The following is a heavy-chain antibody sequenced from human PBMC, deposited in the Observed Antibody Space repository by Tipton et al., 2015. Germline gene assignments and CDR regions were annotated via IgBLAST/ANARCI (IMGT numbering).Heavy chain of an antibody. V-gene: IGHV4-31*03. D-gene: IGHD6-13*01. CDR2: IYSSGST. CDR3: ARGGVGSSWVDY. CDR1: GGSISSGDYY. J-gene: IGHJ4*02. Sequence: TLSLTCTVSGGSISSGDYYWYWIRQHPGKGLEWIGYIYSSGSTYYNPSLKSRVTISVDTSRNQFSLNLTSVTAADTAVYYRARGGVGSSWVDYWGQGTLVTVSS.